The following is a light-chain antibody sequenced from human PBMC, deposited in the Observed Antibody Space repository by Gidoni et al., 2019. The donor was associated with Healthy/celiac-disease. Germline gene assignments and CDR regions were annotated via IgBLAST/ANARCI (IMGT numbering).Light chain of an antibody. CDR3: QQSYSTPPWT. CDR1: HSISSY. V-gene: IGKV1-39*01. J-gene: IGKJ1*01. Sequence: DIQMTLSLPSLSASVGDRVTITCRASHSISSYLNWYQQKPGKAPKCLIYAATSLQSGGPSRFSGSGSETDFTLTISSLQPEDFATYYCQQSYSTPPWTFGQGTKVEIK. CDR2: AAT.